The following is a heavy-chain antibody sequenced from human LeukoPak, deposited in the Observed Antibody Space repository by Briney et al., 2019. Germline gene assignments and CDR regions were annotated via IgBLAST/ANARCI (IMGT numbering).Heavy chain of an antibody. CDR2: IIPIFGTA. J-gene: IGHJ2*01. Sequence: SVKVSCKASGGTFSSYAISWVRQAPGQGLEWMGRIIPIFGTANYAQRFQGRVTITTDESTSTAYMELSSLRSEDTAVYYCARDPAYCGGDCYIGYFDLWGRGTLVTVSS. CDR1: GGTFSSYA. V-gene: IGHV1-69*05. CDR3: ARDPAYCGGDCYIGYFDL. D-gene: IGHD2-21*02.